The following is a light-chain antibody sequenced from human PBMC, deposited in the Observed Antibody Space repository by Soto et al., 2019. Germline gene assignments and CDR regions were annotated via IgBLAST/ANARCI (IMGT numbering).Light chain of an antibody. CDR1: QSVSNNY. CDR3: QQYGSSGT. CDR2: GAS. J-gene: IGKJ1*01. Sequence: IAFPRGQLTLPLAYEESATPSCMASQSVSNNYLAWYQQQPGQAPRLLIYGASNRATSIPDRFSGSGSATDFTLSISRLEPEEFAVFYCQQYGSSGTFGQGTKVDI. V-gene: IGKV3-20*01.